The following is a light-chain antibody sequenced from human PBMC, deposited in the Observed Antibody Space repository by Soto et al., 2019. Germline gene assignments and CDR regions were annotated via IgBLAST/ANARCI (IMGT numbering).Light chain of an antibody. CDR3: HLYNRSPYN. CDR1: QSVHNNY. Sequence: EIVLTQSPGTLSLSPGERVTLSCRASQSVHNNYLAWYQQKPGQAPRLLIYGASTRATGISDRFSGSGSRTDFTLTISRLETEDVGVFYCHLYNRSPYNFGQGTKLEIK. J-gene: IGKJ2*01. CDR2: GAS. V-gene: IGKV3-20*01.